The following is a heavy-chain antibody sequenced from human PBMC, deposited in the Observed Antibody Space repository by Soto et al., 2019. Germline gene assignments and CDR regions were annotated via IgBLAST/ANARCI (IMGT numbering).Heavy chain of an antibody. CDR1: GFTFSSYW. J-gene: IGHJ6*02. CDR2: IKQDGSEK. D-gene: IGHD3-3*01. V-gene: IGHV3-7*03. CDR3: ARDQAYYDFWSGYSNYYYYYGMDV. Sequence: GGSLRLSCAASGFTFSSYWMSWVRQAPGKGLEWVANIKQDGSEKYYVDSVKGRFTISRDNAKNSLYLQMNSLRAEDTAVYYCARDQAYYDFWSGYSNYYYYYGMDVCGQGTTVTVSS.